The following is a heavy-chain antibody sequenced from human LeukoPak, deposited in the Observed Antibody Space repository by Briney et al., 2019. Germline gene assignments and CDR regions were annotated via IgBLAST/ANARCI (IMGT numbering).Heavy chain of an antibody. J-gene: IGHJ4*02. CDR1: GYTFTSYA. CDR3: ARQTGIGDTLSF. CDR2: ISDGNGDT. Sequence: ASVKVSCKASGYTFTSYAMHWVRQASGQRLEWMGWISDGNGDTKYSQKFQGRITITRDTSASTAYMELSSLTSEDTAVYYCARQTGIGDTLSFWGQGTLVSVSS. V-gene: IGHV1-3*01. D-gene: IGHD2-21*02.